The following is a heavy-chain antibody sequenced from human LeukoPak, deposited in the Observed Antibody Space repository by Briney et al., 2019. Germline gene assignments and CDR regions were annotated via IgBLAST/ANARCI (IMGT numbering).Heavy chain of an antibody. D-gene: IGHD4-17*01. CDR2: IYYSGST. CDR3: AREARATVTTYLRNYYYYYYMDV. CDR1: GGSISSYY. Sequence: SETLSLTCTASGGSISSYYWSWIRQPPGKGLEWTGYIYYSGSTNYNPSLKSRVTISVDTSKNQFSLKLSSVTAADTAVYYCAREARATVTTYLRNYYYYYYMDVWGKGTTVTISS. J-gene: IGHJ6*03. V-gene: IGHV4-59*01.